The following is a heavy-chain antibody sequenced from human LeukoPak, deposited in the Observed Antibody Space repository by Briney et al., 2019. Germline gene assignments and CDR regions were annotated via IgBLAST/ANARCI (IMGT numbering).Heavy chain of an antibody. Sequence: GGSLRLSCAASGFTFSSYAMHWVRQAPGKGLEYVSAISGNGITTYHANSVKGRFTISRDNSKNTLYLQMGSLRAEDMALYYCARCLTSSYWYFDLWGRGTLVTVSS. CDR2: ISGNGITT. CDR1: GFTFSSYA. CDR3: ARCLTSSYWYFDL. J-gene: IGHJ2*01. V-gene: IGHV3-64*01. D-gene: IGHD5/OR15-5a*01.